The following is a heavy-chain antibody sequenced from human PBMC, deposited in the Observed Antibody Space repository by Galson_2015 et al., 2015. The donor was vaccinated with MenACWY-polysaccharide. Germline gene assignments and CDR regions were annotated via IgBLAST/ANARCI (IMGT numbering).Heavy chain of an antibody. CDR3: ARRLVRGVIIRDFDS. CDR1: GFTFSTYG. CDR2: ITGSGGST. Sequence: SLRLSCAASGFTFSTYGMSWVRQAPGKGLEWVSAITGSGGSTYYADSVKGRFTISRDNSKNTVYLQMNSLRAEDTAVYYCARRLVRGVIIRDFDSWGQGTLVTVSS. V-gene: IGHV3-23*01. J-gene: IGHJ4*02. D-gene: IGHD3-10*01.